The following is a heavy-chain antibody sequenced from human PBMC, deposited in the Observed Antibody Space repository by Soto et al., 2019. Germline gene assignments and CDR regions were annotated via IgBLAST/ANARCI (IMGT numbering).Heavy chain of an antibody. CDR1: GFNFDDYA. V-gene: IGHV3-9*01. Sequence: EVQLVESGGGLVQPGRSLRLSCAASGFNFDDYAMHWVRLAPGKGLEWVAGITWNSGNTGYADSVKGRFTISRDNAKISVYLQMNSLRPEDTALYYCAKDHLGGAMAVPFFDYRGQGALVTVSS. CDR2: ITWNSGNT. J-gene: IGHJ4*02. CDR3: AKDHLGGAMAVPFFDY. D-gene: IGHD6-19*01.